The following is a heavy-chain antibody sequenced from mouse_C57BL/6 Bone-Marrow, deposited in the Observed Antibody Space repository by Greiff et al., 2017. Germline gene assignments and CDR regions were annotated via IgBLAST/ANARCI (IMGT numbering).Heavy chain of an antibody. J-gene: IGHJ4*01. Sequence: QVQLQQPGAELVKPGASVKMSCKASGYTFTSYWITWVKQRPGQGLVWIGDIYPGSGSTNYNEKFKSKATLTVDTSSSTAYMQLSSLTSEDSAVYYCARASDGYYYAMDYWGQGTSVTVSS. V-gene: IGHV1-55*01. CDR2: IYPGSGST. CDR1: GYTFTSYW. CDR3: ARASDGYYYAMDY. D-gene: IGHD2-3*01.